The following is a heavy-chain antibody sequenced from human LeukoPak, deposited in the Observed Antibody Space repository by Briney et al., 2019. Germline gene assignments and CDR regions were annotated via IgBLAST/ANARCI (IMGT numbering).Heavy chain of an antibody. J-gene: IGHJ4*02. CDR2: IYYSGST. Sequence: SETLSLTCTVSGGSISSGGYYWSWIRQHPGKGLEWIGYIYYSGSTYYNPSLESRVTISVDTSKNQFSLKLSSVTAADTAVYYCARFGLSFEGSLDYWGQGTLVTVSS. D-gene: IGHD3-10*01. CDR3: ARFGLSFEGSLDY. CDR1: GGSISSGGYY. V-gene: IGHV4-31*03.